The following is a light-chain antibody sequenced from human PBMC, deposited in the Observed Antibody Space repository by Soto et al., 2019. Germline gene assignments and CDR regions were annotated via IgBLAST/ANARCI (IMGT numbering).Light chain of an antibody. CDR1: QTISSW. CDR3: QHSNSYSEA. V-gene: IGKV1-5*03. CDR2: KAS. J-gene: IGKJ1*01. Sequence: EIQITQSTSTLSGSVGDRVTITCRASQTISSWLAWYQQKPGKAPKLLIYKASTLKSGVPSRFSGSGSGTEFTLTISSLQPDDFAPYYCQHSNSYSEAFGQGTKVDI.